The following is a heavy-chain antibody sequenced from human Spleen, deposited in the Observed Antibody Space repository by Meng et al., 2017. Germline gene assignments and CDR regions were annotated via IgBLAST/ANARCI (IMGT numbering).Heavy chain of an antibody. CDR1: GFTFSSYE. D-gene: IGHD2-21*02. CDR3: ARANCTGDCFFAYYFDY. Sequence: GESMKISCAASGFTFSSYEMNWVRQAPGKGLEWLSYISGSGSTIYYADSVKGRFTISRDNAKNSLYLQMNSLRAEDTAVYYCARANCTGDCFFAYYFDYWGQGTLVTVSS. V-gene: IGHV3-48*03. J-gene: IGHJ4*02. CDR2: ISGSGSTI.